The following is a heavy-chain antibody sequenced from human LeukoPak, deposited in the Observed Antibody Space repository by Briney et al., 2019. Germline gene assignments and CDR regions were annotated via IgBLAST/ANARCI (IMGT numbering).Heavy chain of an antibody. CDR2: IIPIFGTA. Sequence: SVKVSCKASGGTFTSYGISWVRQAPGQGLEWMGGIIPIFGTANYAQKFQGRVTMTRNTSISTAYMELSSLRSEDTAVYYCARGTTMVRRYNWFDPWGQGTLVTVSS. J-gene: IGHJ5*02. CDR3: ARGTTMVRRYNWFDP. D-gene: IGHD3-10*01. CDR1: GGTFTSYG. V-gene: IGHV1-69*05.